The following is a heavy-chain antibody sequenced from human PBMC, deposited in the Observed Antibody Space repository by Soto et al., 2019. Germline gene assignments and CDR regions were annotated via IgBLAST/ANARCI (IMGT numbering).Heavy chain of an antibody. CDR3: ARVSKEDYYYSAMDV. V-gene: IGHV4-59*01. CDR2: IYYSGSA. Sequence: SETLSLTCAVSGGSISNYYWSWIRQSPGKGLDWIGYIYYSGSAKYNPSLNSRVIISVDTSKNQFSLRLTSVTAADAAVYYCARVSKEDYYYSAMDVWGQGSTVTVSS. CDR1: GGSISNYY. J-gene: IGHJ6*02.